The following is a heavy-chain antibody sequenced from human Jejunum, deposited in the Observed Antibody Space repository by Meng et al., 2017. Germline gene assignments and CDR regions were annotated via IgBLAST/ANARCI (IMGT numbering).Heavy chain of an antibody. CDR1: GGSVSSGSYY. CDR2: IYYGGTT. J-gene: IGHJ4*02. D-gene: IGHD5-18*01. Sequence: QVHLQESGPGRVRPSETLSLTCTVSGGSVSSGSYYWSWIRQPPGKGLEWIGYIYYGGTTNYNPSLKSRVTISADTSKNQFSLKLSSVTAADTAVYYCARGSRGYSYGWGQGTLVTVSS. CDR3: ARGSRGYSYG. V-gene: IGHV4-61*01.